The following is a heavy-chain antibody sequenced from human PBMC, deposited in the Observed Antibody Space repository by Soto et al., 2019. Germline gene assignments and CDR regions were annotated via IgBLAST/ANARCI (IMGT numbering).Heavy chain of an antibody. CDR1: GFTFNIYA. D-gene: IGHD3-22*01. J-gene: IGHJ4*02. V-gene: IGHV3-23*01. CDR3: AKDRYLDHDSRGYLFDN. Sequence: EVQLLESGGDLIQPVGSLRLSCAASGFTFNIYAMTWVRQAPGKGLEWVSAISRYGDFTYYADSVEGRFTISRDNSKNTLYLQMNSLRAEDTAVYYCAKDRYLDHDSRGYLFDNWGQGTLVNVSS. CDR2: ISRYGDFT.